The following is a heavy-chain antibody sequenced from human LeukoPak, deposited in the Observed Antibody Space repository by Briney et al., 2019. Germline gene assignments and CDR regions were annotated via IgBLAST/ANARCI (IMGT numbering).Heavy chain of an antibody. D-gene: IGHD5-12*01. Sequence: GGSLRLSCAASGFTFSSYNMNWVRQAPGKGLEWVSSISSSSSYIYYADSVKGRFTISRDNAKNSLYLQMNSLRAEDTAVYYCARDRPYSGYGSYWGQGTLVTVSS. CDR1: GFTFSSYN. J-gene: IGHJ4*02. V-gene: IGHV3-21*01. CDR2: ISSSSSYI. CDR3: ARDRPYSGYGSY.